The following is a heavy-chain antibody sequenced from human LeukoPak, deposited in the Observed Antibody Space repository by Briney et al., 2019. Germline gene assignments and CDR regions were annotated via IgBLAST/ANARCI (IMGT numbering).Heavy chain of an antibody. CDR3: ARLNSSSWYPYFDF. CDR1: GGTFSSYA. Sequence: EASVKVSCKASGGTFSSYATSWVRQAPGQGLEWMGGIIPIFGTANYAQKFQGRVTITADESTSTAYMELSSLRSEDTAVYYCARLNSSSWYPYFDFWGQGSLVTVSS. V-gene: IGHV1-69*13. D-gene: IGHD6-13*01. J-gene: IGHJ4*02. CDR2: IIPIFGTA.